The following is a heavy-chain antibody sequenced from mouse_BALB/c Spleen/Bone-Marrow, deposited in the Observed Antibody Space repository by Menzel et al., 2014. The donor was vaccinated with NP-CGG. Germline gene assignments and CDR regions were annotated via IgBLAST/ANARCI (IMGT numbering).Heavy chain of an antibody. CDR3: ARLRGGMDY. D-gene: IGHD1-1*02. J-gene: IGHJ4*01. Sequence: HVQLQQSGPELVKPGALVKISCTASGFTFTSYDIHWVKQRPGHGLEWIGWIYPGYGTTNYNEKFKGKATLTANKSSSTVYMQLSSLTSEDSAVYFCARLRGGMDYWGQGTSVPVSS. CDR1: GFTFTSYD. CDR2: IYPGYGTT. V-gene: IGHV1S56*01.